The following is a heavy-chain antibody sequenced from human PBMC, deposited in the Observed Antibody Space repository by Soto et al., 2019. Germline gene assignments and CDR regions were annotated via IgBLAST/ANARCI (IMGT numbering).Heavy chain of an antibody. CDR1: GYLFTSYD. D-gene: IGHD2-2*01. J-gene: IGHJ4*02. CDR3: ARGGSSTSSGFDY. Sequence: QVQLVQSGAEVKKPGASVKVSCKASGYLFTSYDISWVRQAPGQGLECMGWIRTYNGYTNYAQKFQGRVTMTTDTSTTTAYMELRSLRSDDTAVYYCARGGSSTSSGFDYWGQGTLVTVS. V-gene: IGHV1-18*01. CDR2: IRTYNGYT.